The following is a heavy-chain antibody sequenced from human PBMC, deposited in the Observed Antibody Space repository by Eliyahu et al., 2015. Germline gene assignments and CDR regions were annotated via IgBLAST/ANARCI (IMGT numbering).Heavy chain of an antibody. D-gene: IGHD2-15*01. J-gene: IGHJ4*02. CDR2: IVVGSGNT. CDR1: GFTFTSSA. V-gene: IGHV1-58*01. CDR3: AELYCSGGSCNSDY. Sequence: CKASGFTFTSSAVQWVRQARGQRLEWIGWIVVGSGNTNYAQKFQERVTITRDMSTSTAYMELSSLRSEDTAVYYCAELYCSGGSCNSDYWGQGTLVTVSS.